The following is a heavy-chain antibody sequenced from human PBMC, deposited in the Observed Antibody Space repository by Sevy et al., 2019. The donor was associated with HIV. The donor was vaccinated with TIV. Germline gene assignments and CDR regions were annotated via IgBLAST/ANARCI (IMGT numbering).Heavy chain of an antibody. J-gene: IGHJ6*02. V-gene: IGHV3-48*03. D-gene: IGHD1-26*01. CDR1: GITFSSYE. CDR2: ISSSGSTL. Sequence: GGSLRLSCAASGITFSSYEMNWVRQAPGKGLEWVSYISSSGSTLYYADSVKGRFTISGDNAKNSQYLQMNSLRAEDTGVYYCAREGSSHSMDVWGQGTTVTVSS. CDR3: AREGSSHSMDV.